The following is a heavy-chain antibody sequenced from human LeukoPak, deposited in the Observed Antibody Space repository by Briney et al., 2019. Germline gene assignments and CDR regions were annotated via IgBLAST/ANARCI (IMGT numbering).Heavy chain of an antibody. CDR2: IYSGGNT. D-gene: IGHD2-2*01. V-gene: IGHV3-66*01. CDR1: GFTVSSNF. J-gene: IGHJ3*02. Sequence: PGGSLRLSCAASGFTVSSNFMSWVRLAPGKGLEWVSVIYSGGNTYYADSVKGRFTISRDNFKSTLYLQMNSLRAEDTAVYYCARDYGLNCRSTSCAGAFDIWGQGTMVTVSP. CDR3: ARDYGLNCRSTSCAGAFDI.